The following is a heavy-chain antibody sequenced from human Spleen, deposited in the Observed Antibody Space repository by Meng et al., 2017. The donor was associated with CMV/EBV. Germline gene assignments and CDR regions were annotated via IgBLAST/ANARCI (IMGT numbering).Heavy chain of an antibody. CDR3: ARDSARFGSGSPMDV. D-gene: IGHD3-10*01. Sequence: GESLKISCAASGFTFDDYGMTWVRQAPGKGLEWVSGINGNGGSTDYADSVKGRFTISRDNAENSLYLQMNSLRAEDTAVYFCARDSARFGSGSPMDVWGQETTVTVSS. J-gene: IGHJ6*02. V-gene: IGHV3-20*04. CDR1: GFTFDDYG. CDR2: INGNGGST.